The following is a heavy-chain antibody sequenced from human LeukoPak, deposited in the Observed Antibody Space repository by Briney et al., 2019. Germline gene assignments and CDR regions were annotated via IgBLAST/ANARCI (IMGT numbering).Heavy chain of an antibody. CDR3: ARDPEGVTPLDY. Sequence: GASVKVSCEASGYIFTSYGFAWVRQAPGQGLEWMGWISALNGNTNYAQKFQGRVTMTTDTSTSTAYMELRSLTSDDTAMYYCARDPEGVTPLDYWGQGTLATVSS. CDR1: GYIFTSYG. D-gene: IGHD3-10*01. J-gene: IGHJ4*02. V-gene: IGHV1-18*01. CDR2: ISALNGNT.